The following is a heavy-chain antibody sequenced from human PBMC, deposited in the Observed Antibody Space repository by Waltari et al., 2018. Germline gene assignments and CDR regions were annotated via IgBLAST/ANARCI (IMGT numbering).Heavy chain of an antibody. CDR1: GGTFSSYA. CDR3: ARVSTSIYYYYGMDV. Sequence: QVQLVQSGAEVKKPGPSVKVSCTASGGTFSSYAISWVRRAPGQGLEWMGGIIPIFGTANYAQKFQGRVTITADESTSTAYMELSSLRSEDTAVYYCARVSTSIYYYYGMDVWGQGTTVTVSS. D-gene: IGHD2-2*01. J-gene: IGHJ6*02. V-gene: IGHV1-69*01. CDR2: IIPIFGTA.